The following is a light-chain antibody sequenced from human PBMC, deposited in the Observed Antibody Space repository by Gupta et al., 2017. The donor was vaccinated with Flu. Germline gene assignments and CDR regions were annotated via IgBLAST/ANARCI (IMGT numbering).Light chain of an antibody. Sequence: PGERATLSCRASQSVSNYLAWYQKKPGQAPRLLIYDASKRVTGIPARFSGSGSGTDFTLTISSLEPEDFAVYYCQQRSNWPPWTFGQGTMVEIK. CDR2: DAS. CDR3: QQRSNWPPWT. CDR1: QSVSNY. V-gene: IGKV3-11*01. J-gene: IGKJ1*01.